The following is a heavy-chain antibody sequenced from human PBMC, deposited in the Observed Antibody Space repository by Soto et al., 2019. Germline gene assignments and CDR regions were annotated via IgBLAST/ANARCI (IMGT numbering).Heavy chain of an antibody. CDR3: TRDSGIYYFDA. CDR2: ISTSGGIT. D-gene: IGHD6-25*01. J-gene: IGHJ4*02. V-gene: IGHV3-11*01. CDR1: GFAFSDYD. Sequence: GGSLRLSCAASGFAFSDYDMTWIRQAPGKGLEWIAYISTSGGITYYADSVKGRFTISRDNAKNTLDLQMNSLRAEDTAVYYCTRDSGIYYFDAWGQGTLVTVSS.